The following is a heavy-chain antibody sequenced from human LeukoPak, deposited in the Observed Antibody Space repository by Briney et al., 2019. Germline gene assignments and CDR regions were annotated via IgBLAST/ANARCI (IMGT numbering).Heavy chain of an antibody. V-gene: IGHV3-66*01. CDR3: ASGTTDIVVVPATLRNYYFDY. D-gene: IGHD2-2*01. Sequence: PGGSLRLSCAASGFTVSSNYMSWVRQAPGKGLEWVSVIYSGGSTYYADSVKGRFTISRDNSKNTLYLQMNSLRAEDTAVYYCASGTTDIVVVPATLRNYYFDYWDQGTLVTVSS. J-gene: IGHJ4*02. CDR1: GFTVSSNY. CDR2: IYSGGST.